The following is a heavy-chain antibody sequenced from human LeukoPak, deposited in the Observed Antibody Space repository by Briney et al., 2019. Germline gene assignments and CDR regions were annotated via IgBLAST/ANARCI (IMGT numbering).Heavy chain of an antibody. D-gene: IGHD3-3*01. CDR2: IIPILDQT. CDR1: GTFTDYS. J-gene: IGHJ5*02. Sequence: GASVKVSCKASGTFTDYSISWVRQAPGQGLEWMGRIIPILDQTDYTQKFHDRVTFTADKSTTTAYMELTSLASEDTAMYYCVVSGYYYDWFDPWGQGTLVTVS. V-gene: IGHV1-69*02. CDR3: VVSGYYYDWFDP.